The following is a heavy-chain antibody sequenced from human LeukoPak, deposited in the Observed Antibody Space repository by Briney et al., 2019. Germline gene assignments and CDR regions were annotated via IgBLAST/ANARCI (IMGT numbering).Heavy chain of an antibody. Sequence: GGSLRLSCAASGFTFSDYYMSWIRQAPGKGLEWVSYISSSGSTIYYADSVKGRFTISRDNAKNSLYLQMNSLRAEDTAVYYCARGYDILTGYSPYHPIDYWGQGTLVTVSS. J-gene: IGHJ4*02. D-gene: IGHD3-9*01. V-gene: IGHV3-11*04. CDR2: ISSSGSTI. CDR3: ARGYDILTGYSPYHPIDY. CDR1: GFTFSDYY.